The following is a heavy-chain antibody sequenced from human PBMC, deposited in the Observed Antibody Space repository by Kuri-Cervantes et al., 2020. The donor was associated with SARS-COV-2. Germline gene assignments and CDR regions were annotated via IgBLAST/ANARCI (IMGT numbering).Heavy chain of an antibody. CDR1: GFTFSSYS. CDR3: ARSYSSSWYRGYYYYMDV. CDR2: ISSSSSTI. J-gene: IGHJ6*03. V-gene: IGHV3-48*01. D-gene: IGHD6-13*01. Sequence: ETLSLTCAASGFTFSSYSMNWVRQAPGKGLEWVSHISSSSSTIYYADSVKGRFTISRDNAKNSLYPQMNSLRAEDTAVYYCARSYSSSWYRGYYYYMDVWGKGTTVTVSS.